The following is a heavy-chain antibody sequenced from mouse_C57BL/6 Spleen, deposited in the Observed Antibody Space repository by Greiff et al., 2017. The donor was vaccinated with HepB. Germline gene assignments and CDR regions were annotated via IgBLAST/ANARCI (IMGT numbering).Heavy chain of an antibody. Sequence: QVHVKQSGAELVRPGTSVKMSCKASGYTFTNYWIGWAKQRPGHGLEWIGDIYPGGGYTNYNEKFKGKATLTADKSSSTAYVQFSSLTSEDSAIYYGAREGYGSSYDWYFDVWGTGTTVTVSS. CDR1: GYTFTNYW. J-gene: IGHJ1*03. V-gene: IGHV1-63*01. D-gene: IGHD1-1*01. CDR2: IYPGGGYT. CDR3: AREGYGSSYDWYFDV.